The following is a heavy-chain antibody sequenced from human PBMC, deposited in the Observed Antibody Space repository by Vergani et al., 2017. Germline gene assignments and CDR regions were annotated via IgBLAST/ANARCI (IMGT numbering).Heavy chain of an antibody. CDR2: IRNKAKDYTT. CDR3: VRVKVSNWNDHLYDI. J-gene: IGHJ3*02. CDR1: GFIFSDHY. V-gene: IGHV3-72*01. D-gene: IGHD1-1*01. Sequence: EVQVVESGGGLVQPGGSLRLSCAASGFIFSDHYMDWVRQAPGKGLEWVGRIRNKAKDYTTQYAASVKGGFTISRDDSKSYLYLQMNSLQTEDTALYYCVRVKVSNWNDHLYDIWGQGTLVTVSS.